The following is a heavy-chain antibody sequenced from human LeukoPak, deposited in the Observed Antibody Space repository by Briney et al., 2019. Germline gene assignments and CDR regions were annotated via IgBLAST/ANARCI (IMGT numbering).Heavy chain of an antibody. D-gene: IGHD1-26*01. CDR1: GGSFSGYY. J-gene: IGHJ5*02. V-gene: IGHV4-34*01. Sequence: SETLSLTCAVYGGSFSGYYWSWIRQPPGKGLEWIGEINHSGSTNYNPSLKSRVTISVDTSKNQFSLKLSSVTAADTAVYYCARRWALLRTPNWFDPWGQGTLVTVSS. CDR3: ARRWALLRTPNWFDP. CDR2: INHSGST.